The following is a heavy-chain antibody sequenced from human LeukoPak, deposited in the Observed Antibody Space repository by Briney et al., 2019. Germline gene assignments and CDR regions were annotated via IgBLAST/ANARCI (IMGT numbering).Heavy chain of an antibody. CDR2: ISSSSSYI. Sequence: GGSLRLSCAASGFTFSSYSMNWVRQAPGKGLEWVSSISSSSSYIYYADSVKGRFTISRDNAKNSLYLQMNSLRAEDTAVYYCARDRRGVRGAPFDYWDQGTLVTVSS. J-gene: IGHJ4*02. V-gene: IGHV3-21*01. D-gene: IGHD3-10*01. CDR1: GFTFSSYS. CDR3: ARDRRGVRGAPFDY.